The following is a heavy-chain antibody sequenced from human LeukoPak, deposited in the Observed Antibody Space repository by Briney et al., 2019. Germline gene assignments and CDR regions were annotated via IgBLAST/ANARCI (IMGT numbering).Heavy chain of an antibody. Sequence: ASVQVSCKASGYTFTGYYMHWVRQAPGQGLEWMGWINPNSGGTNYTQKFQGRVTMTRDTSISTAYMELSRLRSDDTAVYYCARDYSWGYDFWSGYPDNWFDPWGQGTLVTVSS. CDR3: ARDYSWGYDFWSGYPDNWFDP. V-gene: IGHV1-2*02. CDR1: GYTFTGYY. J-gene: IGHJ5*02. D-gene: IGHD3-3*01. CDR2: INPNSGGT.